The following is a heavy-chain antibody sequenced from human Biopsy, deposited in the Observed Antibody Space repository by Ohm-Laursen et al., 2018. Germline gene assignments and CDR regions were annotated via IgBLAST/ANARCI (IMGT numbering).Heavy chain of an antibody. CDR2: NIPILGTG. Sequence: SVKVSCKVPGGTFSNYGVNWVRQAPGHGLEWLGGNIPILGTGNYAQKFQDRVTVASDPSTSTATMELRSLRSDDTAVYYCATKLTGYFHHWGQGTLVIVSS. CDR1: GGTFSNYG. D-gene: IGHD3-9*01. J-gene: IGHJ1*01. V-gene: IGHV1-69*13. CDR3: ATKLTGYFHH.